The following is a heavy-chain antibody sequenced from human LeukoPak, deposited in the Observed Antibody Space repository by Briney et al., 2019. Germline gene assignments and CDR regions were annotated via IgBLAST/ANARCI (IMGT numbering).Heavy chain of an antibody. D-gene: IGHD1-26*01. Sequence: GGSLRLSCAASGFTFSSYAMSWVRQAPGKGLEWVSSISSSSSYIYYADSVKGRFTISRDNAKNSLYLQMNSLRAEDTAVYYCARVASHPDYYGMDVWGQGTTVTVSS. CDR2: ISSSSSYI. CDR3: ARVASHPDYYGMDV. V-gene: IGHV3-21*01. J-gene: IGHJ6*02. CDR1: GFTFSSYA.